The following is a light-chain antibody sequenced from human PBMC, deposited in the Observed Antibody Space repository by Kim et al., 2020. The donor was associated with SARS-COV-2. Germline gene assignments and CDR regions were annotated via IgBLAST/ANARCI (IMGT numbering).Light chain of an antibody. J-gene: IGLJ1*01. CDR1: KLGDKY. CDR3: QAWDSTSYV. Sequence: SVSLGQIASITCSGDKLGDKYASWYQQKPGQSPVLVIYQDNKRPSGIPERFSGSNSGNTATLTISGTQAMDEADYYCQAWDSTSYVFGPGTKVTVL. V-gene: IGLV3-1*01. CDR2: QDN.